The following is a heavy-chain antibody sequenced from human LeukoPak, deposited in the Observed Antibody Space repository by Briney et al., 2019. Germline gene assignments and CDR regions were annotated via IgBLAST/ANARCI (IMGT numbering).Heavy chain of an antibody. D-gene: IGHD6-6*01. Sequence: GASVNVSCKASGYTFTGYYLHWVRQAPGQGLEWMGWINPDSGGTGYAQKFQGRVTMTRDTSITTASMELTRLRSDDTGVYYCASGPRIATRPLYYFDYWGQGTLVTVSS. V-gene: IGHV1-2*02. CDR1: GYTFTGYY. CDR3: ASGPRIATRPLYYFDY. CDR2: INPDSGGT. J-gene: IGHJ4*02.